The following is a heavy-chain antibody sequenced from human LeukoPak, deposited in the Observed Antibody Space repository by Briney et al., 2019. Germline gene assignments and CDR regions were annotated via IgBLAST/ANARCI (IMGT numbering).Heavy chain of an antibody. J-gene: IGHJ3*02. CDR3: ARESSSRALDI. V-gene: IGHV4-4*07. CDR1: GGSISSYY. Sequence: PSETLSLTCTVSGGSISSYYWSWIRQPAGKGLEWIGRIYTSGSTNYNPSLKSRVTMSVDTSKNQFSLNLTSVTAADPAVYYCARESSSRALDIWGQVTMVTVSS. CDR2: IYTSGST. D-gene: IGHD6-13*01.